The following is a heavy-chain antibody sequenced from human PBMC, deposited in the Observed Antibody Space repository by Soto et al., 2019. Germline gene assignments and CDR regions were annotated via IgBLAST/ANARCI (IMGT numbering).Heavy chain of an antibody. V-gene: IGHV3-23*01. CDR2: ISGSGGST. CDR1: GFTFSSYA. D-gene: IGHD6-13*01. CDR3: AKAPPTPSIAAAGTVYYYYGMDV. Sequence: GRSLRLSCAASGFTFSSYAMSWVRQAPGKGLEWVSAISGSGGSTYYADSVKGRFTISRDNSKNTLYLQMNSLRAEDTAVYYCAKAPPTPSIAAAGTVYYYYGMDVWGQGTTVTVSS. J-gene: IGHJ6*02.